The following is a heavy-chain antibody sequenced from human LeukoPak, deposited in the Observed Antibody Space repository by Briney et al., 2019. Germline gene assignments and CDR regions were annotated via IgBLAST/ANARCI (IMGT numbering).Heavy chain of an antibody. Sequence: GGSLRLSCAASGFTFSSCAMHWVRQAPGKGLEWVSYISSSGSTIYYADSVKGRFTISRDNAKNSLYLQMNSLRAEDTAVYYCAELGITMIGGVWGKGTTVTISS. V-gene: IGHV3-48*03. D-gene: IGHD3-10*02. CDR2: ISSSGSTI. J-gene: IGHJ6*04. CDR3: AELGITMIGGV. CDR1: GFTFSSCA.